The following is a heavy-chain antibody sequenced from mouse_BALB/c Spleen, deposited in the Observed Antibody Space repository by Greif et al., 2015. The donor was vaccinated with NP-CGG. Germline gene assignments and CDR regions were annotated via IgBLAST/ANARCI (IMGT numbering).Heavy chain of an antibody. Sequence: EVKVVDSGGGLVQPGGSLRLSCATSGFTFTDYYMSWVHQPPGKALEWLGFIRNKANGYTTEYSASVKGRFTISRDNSQSILYRQMNSLRAEDIATYYCAIANWYYFDYWRQGTSLTVSA. CDR2: IRNKANGYTT. CDR3: AIANWYYFDY. J-gene: IGHJ2*02. CDR1: GFTFTDYY. D-gene: IGHD4-1*01. V-gene: IGHV7-3*02.